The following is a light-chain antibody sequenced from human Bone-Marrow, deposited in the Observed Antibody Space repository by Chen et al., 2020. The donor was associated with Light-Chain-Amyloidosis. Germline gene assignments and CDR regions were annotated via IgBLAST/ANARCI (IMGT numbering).Light chain of an antibody. CDR3: QQYGTSPLT. Sequence: EIVLTQSPGTLSLSPGEGANLSCRASQTISSNYLTWYQQNFGQAPRLLIYGSSIRATGIPARFTGSGSGTDFTLTINRLEPEDFAMYYCQQYGTSPLTFGGGTKVEIK. CDR2: GSS. V-gene: IGKV3-20*01. CDR1: QTISSNY. J-gene: IGKJ4*01.